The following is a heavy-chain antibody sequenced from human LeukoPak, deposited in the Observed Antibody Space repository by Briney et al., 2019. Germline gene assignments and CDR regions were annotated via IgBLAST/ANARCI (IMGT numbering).Heavy chain of an antibody. CDR1: GFTFRSYN. Sequence: GGSLRLSCAASGFTFRSYNMNWVRQAPGKGLEWISYISYSSTTIYCADSVKGRFTISRDNAKNSLYLQMNNLRAEDTALYYCASFNVINYFDPWGQGTLVTVSS. V-gene: IGHV3-48*01. J-gene: IGHJ5*02. D-gene: IGHD2/OR15-2a*01. CDR3: ASFNVINYFDP. CDR2: ISYSSTTI.